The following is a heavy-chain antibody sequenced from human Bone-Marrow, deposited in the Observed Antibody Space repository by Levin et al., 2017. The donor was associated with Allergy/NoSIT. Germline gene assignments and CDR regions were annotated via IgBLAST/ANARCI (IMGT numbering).Heavy chain of an antibody. J-gene: IGHJ3*02. V-gene: IGHV1-69*06. D-gene: IGHD5-24*01. CDR1: GGTFSSYA. CDR2: IIPIFGTA. CDR3: ARVDGYRLKDAFDI. Sequence: KISCKASGGTFSSYAISWVRQAPGQGLEWMGGIIPIFGTANYAQKFQGRVTITADKSTSTAYMELSSLRSEDTAVYYCARVDGYRLKDAFDIWGQGTMVTVSS.